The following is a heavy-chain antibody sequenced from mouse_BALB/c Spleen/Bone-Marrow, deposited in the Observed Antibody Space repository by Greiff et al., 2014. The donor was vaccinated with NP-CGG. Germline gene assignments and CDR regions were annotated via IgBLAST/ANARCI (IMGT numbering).Heavy chain of an antibody. CDR1: GYSFTGYF. CDR3: AGGGLLRAMDY. V-gene: IGHV1-20*02. CDR2: INPYNGDT. Sequence: EVQLQQSGPELVKPGASVKISCKASGYSFTGYFMNWVMQSHGKSLEWIGRINPYNGDTFYNQKFKGKATLTVDKSSSTAHMELRSLASEDSAVYYCAGGGLLRAMDYWGQGTSVTVSS. D-gene: IGHD2-3*01. J-gene: IGHJ4*01.